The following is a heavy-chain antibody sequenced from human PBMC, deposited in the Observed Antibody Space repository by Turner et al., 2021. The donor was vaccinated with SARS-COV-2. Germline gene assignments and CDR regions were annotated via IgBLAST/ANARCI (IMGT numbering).Heavy chain of an antibody. CDR2: ISYDGRNK. Sequence: QVQLVESGGGVVQPGGSLSIACAASGFSFSNYAMHWVRQAPGKGLEWVAIISYDGRNKYYADSVKGRFTISRDDSKSTLYLQMNSLRPEDTAIYYCARERRGYYAEYWGQGTLVTVSS. V-gene: IGHV3-30*04. D-gene: IGHD3-3*01. CDR1: GFSFSNYA. J-gene: IGHJ4*02. CDR3: ARERRGYYAEY.